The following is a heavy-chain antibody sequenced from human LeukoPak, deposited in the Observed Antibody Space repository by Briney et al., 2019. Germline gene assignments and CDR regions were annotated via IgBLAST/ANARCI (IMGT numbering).Heavy chain of an antibody. CDR3: ARVGGKEFDY. J-gene: IGHJ4*02. CDR1: GFTFSSYA. CDR2: ISYDGSNK. D-gene: IGHD4-23*01. Sequence: PGGSLRLSCAASGFTFSSYAMHWVRQAPGKGLEWVAVISYDGSNKYYADSVKGRFTISRDNSKNTLYPQMNSLRAEDTAVYYCARVGGKEFDYWGQGTLVTVSS. V-gene: IGHV3-30-3*01.